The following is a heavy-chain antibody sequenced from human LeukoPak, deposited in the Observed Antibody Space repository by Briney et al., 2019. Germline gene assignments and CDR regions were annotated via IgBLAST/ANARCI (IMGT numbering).Heavy chain of an antibody. CDR3: ARDTDVPYYFDY. V-gene: IGHV3-21*01. CDR1: GFTFSSYS. J-gene: IGHJ4*02. D-gene: IGHD2-2*01. Sequence: GGSLRLSCAASGFTFSSYSMNWVRQAPGKGLEWVSSISSSSSYIYYADSVKGRFTISRDNAKNSLYLQMNSLRAEDTAVYYCARDTDVPYYFDYWGQGTLVTVSS. CDR2: ISSSSSYI.